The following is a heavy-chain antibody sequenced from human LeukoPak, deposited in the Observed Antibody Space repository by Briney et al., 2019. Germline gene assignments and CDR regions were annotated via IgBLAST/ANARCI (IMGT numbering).Heavy chain of an antibody. CDR1: GFTFGSYA. D-gene: IGHD6-13*01. CDR2: VSGSGGNT. Sequence: GGSLRLSCAASGFTFGSYAMSWVRQAAGKGLEWVASVSGSGGNTYYTDSVKGRFTISRDNSKNTVDLQMNSLRGNDTAVYYCVGSSSWLEFDLWGQGTLLTVSS. CDR3: VGSSSWLEFDL. J-gene: IGHJ4*02. V-gene: IGHV3-23*01.